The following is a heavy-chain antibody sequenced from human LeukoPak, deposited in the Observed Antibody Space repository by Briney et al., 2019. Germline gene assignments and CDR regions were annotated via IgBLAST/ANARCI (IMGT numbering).Heavy chain of an antibody. CDR3: ARHRGLLRIPDFDY. V-gene: IGHV4-61*02. J-gene: IGHJ4*02. CDR2: ISSSGST. Sequence: SETLSLTCTVSGDSISSGDYYWSWIRQPAGKGLEWIGRISSSGSTNYNPSLKSRVTISVDTSKNQFSLKLSSVTAADTAVYYCARHRGLLRIPDFDYWGQGTLVTVSS. D-gene: IGHD1-26*01. CDR1: GDSISSGDYY.